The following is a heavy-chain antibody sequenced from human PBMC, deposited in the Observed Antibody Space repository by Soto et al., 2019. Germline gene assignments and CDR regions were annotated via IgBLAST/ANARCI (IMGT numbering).Heavy chain of an antibody. V-gene: IGHV4-31*03. CDR3: ARDSTRYGDYDY. Sequence: ASETLSLTCTVSGGSISSGGYYWSWIRQHPGKGLEWIGYIYYSGSTYYNPSLKSRVTISVDTSKNQFSLKLSSVTAADTAVYYCARDSTRYGDYDYWGQGTLVTVSS. D-gene: IGHD4-17*01. CDR2: IYYSGST. J-gene: IGHJ4*02. CDR1: GGSISSGGYY.